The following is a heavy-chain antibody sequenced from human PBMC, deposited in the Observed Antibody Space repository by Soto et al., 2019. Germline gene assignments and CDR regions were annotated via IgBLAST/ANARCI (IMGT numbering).Heavy chain of an antibody. V-gene: IGHV1-46*03. CDR1: GYTFTTNF. J-gene: IGHJ3*01. CDR3: ARAHYDSDAFDF. D-gene: IGHD3-22*01. Sequence: VQLVRSGAEVKKPGASVKISCKASGYTFTTNFIHWIRQAPGQGLEWVGIISPGGGTTVYAQKFQGRVTMTRDTSTSTVYMELRNLRSEDTAVFYCARAHYDSDAFDFWGQGTMVIVSS. CDR2: ISPGGGTT.